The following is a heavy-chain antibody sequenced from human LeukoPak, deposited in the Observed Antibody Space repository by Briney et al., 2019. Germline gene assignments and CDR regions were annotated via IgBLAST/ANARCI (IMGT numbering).Heavy chain of an antibody. J-gene: IGHJ3*01. CDR2: IKQDGTEK. CDR3: ARPAYTAAYDL. D-gene: IGHD3-16*01. V-gene: IGHV3-7*01. Sequence: GGSLRLSCAASKFTLTNYWMSWVRQAPGKGLEWVASIKQDGTEKYYVDSVKGRFTISRDNARNSLYLEMNSLRAEDSAVYYCARPAYTAAYDLWGQGTLVTVSS. CDR1: KFTLTNYW.